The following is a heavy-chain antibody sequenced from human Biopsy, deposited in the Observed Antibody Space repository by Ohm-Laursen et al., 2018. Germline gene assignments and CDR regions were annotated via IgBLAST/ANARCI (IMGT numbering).Heavy chain of an antibody. CDR1: GGSFTGHY. CDR2: IYYRGNT. CDR3: ARRLPLRGYAFDV. J-gene: IGHJ3*01. V-gene: IGHV4-59*08. D-gene: IGHD3-10*01. Sequence: SETLSLTCTVSGGSFTGHYWSWIRQAPGKGLEWIGNIYYRGNTNYSPSLKSRVTISLDTSKNQFSRKLNSVTATDTAAYYCARRLPLRGYAFDVWGQGTLVTVSS.